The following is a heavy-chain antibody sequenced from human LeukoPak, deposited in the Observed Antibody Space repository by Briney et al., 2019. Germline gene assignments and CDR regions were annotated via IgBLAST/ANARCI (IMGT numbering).Heavy chain of an antibody. V-gene: IGHV1-2*02. Sequence: ASVTVSCKASGYTFTGYYMHWVRQAPGQGLEWMGWINPNSGGTNYAQKFQGRVTMTRDTSISTAYMELSRLRSDDTAVYYCARDLSIVATSKTFDYWGQGALVTVSS. J-gene: IGHJ4*02. CDR1: GYTFTGYY. CDR3: ARDLSIVATSKTFDY. CDR2: INPNSGGT. D-gene: IGHD5-12*01.